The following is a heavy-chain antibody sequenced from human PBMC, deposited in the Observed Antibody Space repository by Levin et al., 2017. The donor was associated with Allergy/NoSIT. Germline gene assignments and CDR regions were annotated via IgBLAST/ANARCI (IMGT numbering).Heavy chain of an antibody. D-gene: IGHD2-8*01. V-gene: IGHV3-7*01. CDR2: IKEDGSEG. J-gene: IGHJ4*02. CDR3: ASLGSVMTSNGALDY. Sequence: GGSLRLSCAASGFIFSDYWMTWVRQTPGKGLEWVANIKEDGSEGFYVDSVKGRFTVSRDKAGKSVFLQMNSLRGEDTAVYYCASLGSVMTSNGALDYWGQGALVTVSS. CDR1: GFIFSDYW.